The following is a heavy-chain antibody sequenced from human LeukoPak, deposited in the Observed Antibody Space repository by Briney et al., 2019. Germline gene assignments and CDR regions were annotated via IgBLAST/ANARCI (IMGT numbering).Heavy chain of an antibody. J-gene: IGHJ4*02. CDR1: DGSISSSNYY. CDR2: TYYSGST. Sequence: KSSETLSLTCTVSDGSISSSNYYWGWIRQPPGKGLEWIGNTYYSGSTYYNPSLRSRVTILIDTSKKQISLTLRFVTAADTAVYYCARGPDSSWYFPFENWGQGTLVTVSS. V-gene: IGHV4-39*07. D-gene: IGHD6-13*01. CDR3: ARGPDSSWYFPFEN.